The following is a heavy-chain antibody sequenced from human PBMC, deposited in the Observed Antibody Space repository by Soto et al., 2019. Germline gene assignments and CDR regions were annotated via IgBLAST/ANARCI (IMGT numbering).Heavy chain of an antibody. D-gene: IGHD3-16*01. V-gene: IGHV4-30-4*01. CDR2: IFSSGTT. Sequence: QVQLRESGPGLVMPSQTLSLTCTVSGASISSGNKYWSWMRQPPGKGLEWIGYIFSSGTTYYNPSLKSRLTMSLDASQNQFSLKLNSLTDADTAVYFCARVPSPFDYYYAMDVWGQGTTVTVSS. J-gene: IGHJ6*02. CDR3: ARVPSPFDYYYAMDV. CDR1: GASISSGNKY.